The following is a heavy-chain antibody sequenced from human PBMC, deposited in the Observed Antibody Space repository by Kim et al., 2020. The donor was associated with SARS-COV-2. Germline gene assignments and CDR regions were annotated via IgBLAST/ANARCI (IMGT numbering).Heavy chain of an antibody. Sequence: GGSLRLSCAASGFTFNSHDMSWFRQAPEKGLECISYIAPSGATFYADSVKGRFTISGDTSKNTVSLQMNSLRAGDTAVYYCARGHVADWGQGTLVTVSS. D-gene: IGHD5-12*01. CDR2: IAPSGAT. CDR3: ARGHVAD. J-gene: IGHJ4*02. V-gene: IGHV3-23*01. CDR1: GFTFNSHD.